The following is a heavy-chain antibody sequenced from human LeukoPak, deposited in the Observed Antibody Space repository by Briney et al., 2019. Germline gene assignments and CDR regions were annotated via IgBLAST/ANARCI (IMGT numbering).Heavy chain of an antibody. V-gene: IGHV3-21*01. CDR1: GFTFSSYS. CDR2: ISSTSSYI. D-gene: IGHD3-22*01. J-gene: IGHJ4*02. CDR3: ARHVVAVGFDY. Sequence: GGSLRLSCAASGFTFSSYSMNWVRQAPGKGLEWVSSISSTSSYIYYADSVKGRFTISRDNAKNSLYLQMNSLRAEDTAVYYCARHVVAVGFDYWGQGTLVTVSS.